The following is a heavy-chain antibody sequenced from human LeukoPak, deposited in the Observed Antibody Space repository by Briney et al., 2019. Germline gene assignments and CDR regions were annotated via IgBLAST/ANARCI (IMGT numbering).Heavy chain of an antibody. V-gene: IGHV4-61*01. D-gene: IGHD3-10*01. CDR3: ATSVSYGSGVTNWFDP. CDR1: GGSVSSGSYY. J-gene: IGHJ5*02. CDR2: IYYSGST. Sequence: SETLSLTCTVSGGSVSSGSYYWSWIRQPPGKGLELIGYIYYSGSTNYNPSLKSRVTISVDTSKNQFSLKLSSVTAADTAVYYCATSVSYGSGVTNWFDPWGQGTLVTVSS.